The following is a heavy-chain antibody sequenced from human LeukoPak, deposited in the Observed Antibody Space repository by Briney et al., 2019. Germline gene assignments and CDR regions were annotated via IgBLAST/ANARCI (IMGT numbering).Heavy chain of an antibody. CDR2: IYSGGST. V-gene: IGHV3-66*04. J-gene: IGHJ4*02. CDR1: GFIFRNHW. CDR3: ARLRYGDYLIDY. Sequence: GGSLRLSCAASGFIFRNHWMSWVRQVPGRGLEWVSVIYSGGSTYYADSVKGRFTISRDNSKNTLYLQMNSLRAEDTAVYYCARLRYGDYLIDYWGQGTLVTVSS. D-gene: IGHD4-17*01.